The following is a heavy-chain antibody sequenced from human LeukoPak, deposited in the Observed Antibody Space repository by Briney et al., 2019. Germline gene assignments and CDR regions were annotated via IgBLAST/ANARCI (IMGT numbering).Heavy chain of an antibody. D-gene: IGHD2-2*03. CDR2: IRYDGSDK. CDR3: ANLGECISTSCYK. V-gene: IGHV3-30*02. CDR1: GFTFSSYG. J-gene: IGHJ4*02. Sequence: GGSLRLSCAASGFTFSSYGIHWVRQAPVKGLEWVAFIRYDGSDKYFADIVKGRFTISRDNSKNTLYLQMNSLRAEDTAVYYCANLGECISTSCYKWGQGTLVTVSS.